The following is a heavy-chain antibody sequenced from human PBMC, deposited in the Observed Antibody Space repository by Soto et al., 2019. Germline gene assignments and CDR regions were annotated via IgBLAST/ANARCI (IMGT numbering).Heavy chain of an antibody. D-gene: IGHD6-13*01. CDR1: GGTFSSYA. V-gene: IGHV1-69*13. Sequence: SVKVSCKASGGTFSSYAISWLRQAPGQGLEWMGGIIPIFGTANYAQKFQGRVTITADESTSTAYMELSSLRSEDTAVYYCATPLPGIAAAGRQNHFDYWGQGTLVTVSS. CDR3: ATPLPGIAAAGRQNHFDY. CDR2: IIPIFGTA. J-gene: IGHJ4*02.